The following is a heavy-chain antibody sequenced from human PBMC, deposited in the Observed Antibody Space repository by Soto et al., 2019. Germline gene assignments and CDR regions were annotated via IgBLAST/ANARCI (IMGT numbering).Heavy chain of an antibody. V-gene: IGHV1-18*01. D-gene: IGHD2-21*02. CDR1: GYTFTSYG. J-gene: IGHJ3*02. CDR2: ISAYKGET. CDR3: ARDIRYCGGDGYEDTFDI. Sequence: QVQLVQSGAEVKKPGASVKVSCKASGYTFTSYGVSWARQAPGQGLEWIGWISAYKGETHYAQQLRGRVTMTTDTSTNTVYMELRSLRSDDTAVYYCARDIRYCGGDGYEDTFDIWGQGTMVTVSS.